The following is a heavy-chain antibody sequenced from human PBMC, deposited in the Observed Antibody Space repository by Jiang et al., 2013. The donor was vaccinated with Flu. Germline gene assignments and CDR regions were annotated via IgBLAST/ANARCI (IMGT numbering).Heavy chain of an antibody. J-gene: IGHJ5*02. CDR2: IYYIGSV. Sequence: GLVKPSETLSLTCTVSGGSISTYYWSWIRQSPGKGLEWIGFIYYIGSVSYNPSLQSRITMSVDTSKNQFSLRLSSVTAADTAVYYCARGLVRGDHDGPWGQGILVTVSS. CDR1: GGSISTYY. CDR3: ARGLVRGDHDGP. V-gene: IGHV4-59*01. D-gene: IGHD3-10*01.